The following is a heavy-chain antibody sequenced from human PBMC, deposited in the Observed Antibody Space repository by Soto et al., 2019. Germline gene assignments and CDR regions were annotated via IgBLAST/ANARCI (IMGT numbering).Heavy chain of an antibody. V-gene: IGHV4-59*01. J-gene: IGHJ4*02. Sequence: QVQLQESGPGLVKPSETLSLTCTVSGGSITGYYWTWIRQPPGKGLEWIGYVFYKGNTNYNPSLKSRVTISVDTSANQFSLWLSSVTAADTAVYYCARSGDSFGFTDYWGQGTLVTVSS. CDR1: GGSITGYY. CDR3: ARSGDSFGFTDY. CDR2: VFYKGNT. D-gene: IGHD5-18*01.